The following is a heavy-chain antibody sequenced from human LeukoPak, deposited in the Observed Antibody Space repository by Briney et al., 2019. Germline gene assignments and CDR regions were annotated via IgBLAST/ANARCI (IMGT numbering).Heavy chain of an antibody. CDR2: ISSSSSTI. V-gene: IGHV3-48*04. CDR1: GFTFSSYS. Sequence: HPGGSLRLSCAASGFTFSSYSMNWVRQAPGKGLEWVSYISSSSSTIYYADSVKGRFTISRDNAKNSLYLQMNSLRAEDTALYYCARGGDYAGVAALLDLWGQGTPVTVSS. J-gene: IGHJ4*02. CDR3: ARGGDYAGVAALLDL. D-gene: IGHD4-23*01.